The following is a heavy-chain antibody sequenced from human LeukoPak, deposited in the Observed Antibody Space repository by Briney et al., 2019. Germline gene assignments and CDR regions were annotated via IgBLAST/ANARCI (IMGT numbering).Heavy chain of an antibody. J-gene: IGHJ4*02. V-gene: IGHV3-30*02. CDR3: AKEDGIGVVVIKGGPIDY. D-gene: IGHD3-22*01. CDR2: IRYDGSNK. Sequence: QSGGSLRLSCAVSGFTFEDYGMHWVRQAPGKGLEWVAFIRYDGSNKYYADSVKGRFTISRDNSKNTLYLQMNSLRAEDTAVYYCAKEDGIGVVVIKGGPIDYWGQGTLVTVSS. CDR1: GFTFEDYG.